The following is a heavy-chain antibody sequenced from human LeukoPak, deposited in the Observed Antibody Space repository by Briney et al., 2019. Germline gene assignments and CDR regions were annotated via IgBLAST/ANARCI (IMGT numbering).Heavy chain of an antibody. CDR1: GFSFISYG. J-gene: IGHJ4*02. V-gene: IGHV3-30*18. CDR2: ISDDGRSK. CDR3: AKRPSDYGDYVSYFDY. Sequence: GGSLRLSCAASGFSFISYGMHWVRQAPGKGLEWVGVISDDGRSKDYADSVKGRFTISRDNSKDTLYLQMSSLRAEDTAVYYCAKRPSDYGDYVSYFDYWGQGTLVTVYS. D-gene: IGHD4-17*01.